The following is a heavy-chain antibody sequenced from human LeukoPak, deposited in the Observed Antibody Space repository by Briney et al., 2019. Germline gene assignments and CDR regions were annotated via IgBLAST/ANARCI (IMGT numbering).Heavy chain of an antibody. CDR3: ARSPHSYSSGWYYFDY. Sequence: PGGSLRLACAASGFTFSNYGMHWVRQAPGKGLEWVAATWYDGSNKYYADSVKGRFTISRDNSKNTLYLQMNSLRAEDTAVYYCARSPHSYSSGWYYFDYWGQGTLVTVSS. V-gene: IGHV3-33*01. J-gene: IGHJ4*02. CDR1: GFTFSNYG. CDR2: TWYDGSNK. D-gene: IGHD6-19*01.